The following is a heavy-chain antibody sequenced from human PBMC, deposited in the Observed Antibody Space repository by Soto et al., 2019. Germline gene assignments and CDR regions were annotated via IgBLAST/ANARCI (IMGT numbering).Heavy chain of an antibody. CDR3: AADPGIAVAGNDYYYYGMDV. V-gene: IGHV1-58*01. CDR2: IVVGSGNT. J-gene: IGHJ6*02. Sequence: ASVKVSCKASGFTFTSSAVQWVRQARGQRLEWIGWIVVGSGNTNYAQKFQERVTITRDMSTSTAYMELSSLRSEDTAVYYCAADPGIAVAGNDYYYYGMDVWGQGTTVTVSS. D-gene: IGHD6-19*01. CDR1: GFTFTSSA.